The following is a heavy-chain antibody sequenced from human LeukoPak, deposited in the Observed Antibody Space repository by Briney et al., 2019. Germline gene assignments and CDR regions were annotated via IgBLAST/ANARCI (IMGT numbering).Heavy chain of an antibody. D-gene: IGHD6-19*01. CDR1: GFTFSSYE. CDR3: ARAAVAGLYFDY. CDR2: ISSSGSTI. J-gene: IGHJ4*02. V-gene: IGHV3-48*03. Sequence: GGSLRLSCAASGFTFSSYEMNWVRQAPGKGLEWVSYISSSGSTIYYADSVKGRFTISRDNANNSLYLQMNSLRAEDTAVYYCARAAVAGLYFDYWGQGTLVTVSS.